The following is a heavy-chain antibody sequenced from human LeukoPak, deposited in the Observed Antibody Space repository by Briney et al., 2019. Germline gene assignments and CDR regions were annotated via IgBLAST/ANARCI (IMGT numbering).Heavy chain of an antibody. D-gene: IGHD3-3*01. Sequence: SETLSLTCAVYGGSFSGYYWSWIRQPPGKGLEWIGEINHSGSTNYNPSLKSRVTISVDTSKNQFSLKLSSVTAADTAVYYCAXXQYDDFWSGTNYYYGMDVWGQGTTVTVSS. CDR3: AXXQYDDFWSGTNYYYGMDV. CDR2: INHSGST. CDR1: GGSFSGYY. J-gene: IGHJ6*02. V-gene: IGHV4-34*01.